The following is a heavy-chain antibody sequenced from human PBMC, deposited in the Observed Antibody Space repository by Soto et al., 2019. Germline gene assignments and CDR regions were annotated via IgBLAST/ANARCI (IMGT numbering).Heavy chain of an antibody. CDR1: GFTFSSYW. CDR3: ARDWVSFIDYYDSSGYYYHAY. V-gene: IGHV3-7*01. D-gene: IGHD3-22*01. CDR2: IKQDGSEK. Sequence: GGSLRLSCAASGFTFSSYWMSWVRQAPGKGLERVANIKQDGSEKYYVDSVKGRFTISRDNAKNSLYLQMNSLRAEDTAVYYCARDWVSFIDYYDSSGYYYHAYWGQGTLVTVSS. J-gene: IGHJ4*02.